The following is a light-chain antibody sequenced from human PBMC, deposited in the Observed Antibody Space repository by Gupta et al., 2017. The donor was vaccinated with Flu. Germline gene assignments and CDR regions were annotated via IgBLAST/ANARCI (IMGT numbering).Light chain of an antibody. V-gene: IGKV1-39*01. J-gene: IGKJ1*01. CDR1: QSISRY. Sequence: DIEMTQSPSSLFASVGDRVTITCRASQSISRYLNWYQQKPGKAPQVLIFHACSLKSGVPSRFSGSGSGTDFALTISSLQPEDFATYYCQQSYSSLWTFGQGTKVDIK. CDR3: QQSYSSLWT. CDR2: HAC.